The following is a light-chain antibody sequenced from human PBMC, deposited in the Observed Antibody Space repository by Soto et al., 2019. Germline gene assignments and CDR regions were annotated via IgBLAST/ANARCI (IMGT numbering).Light chain of an antibody. CDR1: QSISTY. CDR3: QQYDSYSM. V-gene: IGKV1-5*01. CDR2: DAS. J-gene: IGKJ1*01. Sequence: DVQMTQSPSTLSASVGDRVSITCRASQSISTYLAWYQQKPGKAPKLLIHDASSLESGVPPRFSGSGSGTEFTLTISSLQPDDFATYYCQQYDSYSMFGQGTKVDIK.